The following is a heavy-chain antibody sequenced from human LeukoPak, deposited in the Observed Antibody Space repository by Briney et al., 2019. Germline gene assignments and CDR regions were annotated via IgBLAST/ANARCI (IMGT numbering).Heavy chain of an antibody. CDR1: GYTFTSYD. CDR3: ARLAAAGTMGAFDI. CDR2: MNPNSGNT. Sequence: ASVKVSCKASGYTFTSYDINWVRQATGQGLEWMGWMNPNSGNTGYAQKFQGRVTMTRNTSISTAYMELSSLRSEDTAVYYCARLAAAGTMGAFDIWGQGTMVTVSS. V-gene: IGHV1-8*01. D-gene: IGHD6-13*01. J-gene: IGHJ3*02.